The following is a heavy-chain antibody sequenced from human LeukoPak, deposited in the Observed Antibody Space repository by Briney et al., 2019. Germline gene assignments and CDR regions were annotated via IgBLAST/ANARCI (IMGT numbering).Heavy chain of an antibody. CDR3: ARDAIDGSNVY. Sequence: GGSLRLSCAASGFTFSDYYMSWIRQAPGKGLEWVSYIDSSGSTRYYADSVKGRFTISRDNAKNSLYLQMNSLRAEDTAVYYCARDAIDGSNVYWGQGTLVTVSS. CDR1: GFTFSDYY. D-gene: IGHD2-2*01. J-gene: IGHJ4*02. V-gene: IGHV3-11*04. CDR2: IDSSGSTR.